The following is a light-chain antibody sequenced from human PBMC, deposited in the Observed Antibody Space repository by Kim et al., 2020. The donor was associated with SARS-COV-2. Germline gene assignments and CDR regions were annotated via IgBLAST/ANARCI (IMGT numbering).Light chain of an antibody. CDR3: QSYDDSTGI. CDR1: SGSIASNY. J-gene: IGLJ7*01. Sequence: NFMLTQPHSVSESPGKTVTISCTRSSGSIASNYVQWYQQRPGSAPTTVIYEDDQRPSEIPDRFSGSLDTSSHSASLTISGLTTEDEADYYCQSYDDSTGIFGGGTQLTVL. V-gene: IGLV6-57*03. CDR2: EDD.